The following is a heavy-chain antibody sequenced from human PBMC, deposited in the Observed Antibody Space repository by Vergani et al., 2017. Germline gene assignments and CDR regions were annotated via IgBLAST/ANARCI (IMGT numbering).Heavy chain of an antibody. J-gene: IGHJ6*03. CDR1: GGSISSSNW. CDR2: IYHSGST. D-gene: IGHD3-10*01. CDR3: ARGAFSYYGSGRLYYYYYMDV. V-gene: IGHV4-4*02. Sequence: QVQLQESGPGLVKPSGTLSLTCAVSGGSISSSNWWSWVRQPPGKGLEWIGEIYHSGSTNYNPSLKSRVTISVDKSKNQFSLKLSSVTAADTAVYYCARGAFSYYGSGRLYYYYYMDVWGKGTTVTVSS.